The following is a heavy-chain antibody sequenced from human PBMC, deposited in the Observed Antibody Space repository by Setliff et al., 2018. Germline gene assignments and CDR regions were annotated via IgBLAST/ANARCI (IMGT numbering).Heavy chain of an antibody. CDR3: ARHPYYYGSGTYLDNNNRWFDP. CDR2: IYPGDSIT. D-gene: IGHD3-10*01. CDR1: GYSFSTCW. Sequence: GESLKISCMGSGYSFSTCWIGWVRQMPGKGLEWMGIIYPGDSITRYSPSFQGQVTISVDKSINTAYLQWSSLRASDTAIYYCARHPYYYGSGTYLDNNNRWFDPWGQGTLVTVSS. J-gene: IGHJ5*02. V-gene: IGHV5-51*01.